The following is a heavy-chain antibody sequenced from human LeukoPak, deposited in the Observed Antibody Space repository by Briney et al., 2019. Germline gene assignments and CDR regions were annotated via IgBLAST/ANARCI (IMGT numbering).Heavy chain of an antibody. D-gene: IGHD3-3*01. CDR3: ARGDPIYDFWSGGDH. J-gene: IGHJ4*02. CDR2: IKPDGRET. Sequence: GGSLRLSCAASEFSVGSNYMTWVRQAPGKGVEWVANIKPDGRETYYVDSVKGRFTISRDNARNFLYLQMNSLRAEDTAVYYCARGDPIYDFWSGGDHWGQGSLVSVSS. V-gene: IGHV3-7*01. CDR1: EFSVGSNY.